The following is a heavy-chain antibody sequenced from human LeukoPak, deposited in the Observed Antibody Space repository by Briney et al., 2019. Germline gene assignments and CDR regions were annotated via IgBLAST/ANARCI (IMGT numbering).Heavy chain of an antibody. CDR3: AGDYGDYVQPLDY. D-gene: IGHD4-17*01. J-gene: IGHJ4*02. V-gene: IGHV3-30*04. Sequence: GGSLRLSCAASGFTFSSYAMHWVRQAPGKGLEWVAVISYDGSNKYYADSVKGRFTISRDNSKNTLYLQMNSLRAEDTAVYYCAGDYGDYVQPLDYWGQGTLVTVS. CDR2: ISYDGSNK. CDR1: GFTFSSYA.